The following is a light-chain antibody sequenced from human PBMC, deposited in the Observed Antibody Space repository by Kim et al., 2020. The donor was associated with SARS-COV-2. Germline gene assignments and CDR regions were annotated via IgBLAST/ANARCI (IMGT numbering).Light chain of an antibody. J-gene: IGKJ4*01. CDR1: QTVTSN. CDR2: GAS. V-gene: IGKV3D-15*01. Sequence: PGERATLSCRASQTVTSNLAWYQQKPGQAPRLLIFGASTRATGVPARFTGSGSGTEFTLTISSLQSEDFAVYYCQQYKNWPLTFGGGTKVDIK. CDR3: QQYKNWPLT.